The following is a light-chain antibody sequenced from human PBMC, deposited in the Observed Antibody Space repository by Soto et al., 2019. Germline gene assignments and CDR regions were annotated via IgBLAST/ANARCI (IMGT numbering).Light chain of an antibody. J-gene: IGKJ1*01. CDR1: QTISSW. V-gene: IGKV1-5*03. CDR3: QHYTSYSEA. Sequence: DIQMTQSPSTLSGSVGDRVTITCRASQTISSWLAWYQQKPGKAPKLLIYKASTLKSGVPSRFSGSGSGTEFTLTISSLQPDHFATYYCQHYTSYSEAFGRGTKVELK. CDR2: KAS.